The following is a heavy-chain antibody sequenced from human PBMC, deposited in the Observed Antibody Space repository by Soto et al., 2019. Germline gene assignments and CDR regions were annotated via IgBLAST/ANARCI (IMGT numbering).Heavy chain of an antibody. J-gene: IGHJ6*02. D-gene: IGHD2-15*01. V-gene: IGHV1-2*04. Sequence: ASVKVSCKASGGTFSRYSITWVRQAPGQGLEWMGWVNPNSGGTNYAQKFQGWVTMTRDTSISTVYMELSSLKSDDMAVYYCAREGAATANYGMDVWGQGTTVTVSS. CDR1: GGTFSRYS. CDR2: VNPNSGGT. CDR3: AREGAATANYGMDV.